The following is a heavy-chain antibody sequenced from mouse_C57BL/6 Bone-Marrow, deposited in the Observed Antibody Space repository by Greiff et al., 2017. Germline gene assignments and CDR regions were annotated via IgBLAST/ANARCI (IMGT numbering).Heavy chain of an antibody. V-gene: IGHV1-81*01. CDR1: GYTFTSYG. Sequence: QVQLQQSGAELARPGASVKLSCKASGYTFTSYGLSWVKQRTGQGLEWIGEIYPRSGNTYYNEKFKGKATLTADKSSSTAYMELRSLTSEDSAVYVCARKKIWAPFAYWGQGTLVTVSA. J-gene: IGHJ3*01. CDR3: ARKKIWAPFAY. D-gene: IGHD1-1*02. CDR2: IYPRSGNT.